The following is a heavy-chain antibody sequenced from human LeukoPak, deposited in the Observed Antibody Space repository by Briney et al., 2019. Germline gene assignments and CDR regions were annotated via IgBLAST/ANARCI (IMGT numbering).Heavy chain of an antibody. CDR1: GGTFSSYA. V-gene: IGHV1-69*13. CDR2: IIPIFGTA. D-gene: IGHD3-22*01. Sequence: ASVKVSCKASGGTFSSYAISWVRQAPGQGLEWMGGIIPIFGTANYAQKFQGRVTITADESTSTAYMELSSLRSEDTAVYYCASRYYYDSSGYYYVGYFDYWGQGTLVTVSS. CDR3: ASRYYYDSSGYYYVGYFDY. J-gene: IGHJ4*02.